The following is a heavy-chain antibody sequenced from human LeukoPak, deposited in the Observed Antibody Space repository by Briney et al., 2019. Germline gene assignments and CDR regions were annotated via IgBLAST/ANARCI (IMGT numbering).Heavy chain of an antibody. CDR1: GFTFSSYG. D-gene: IGHD5-18*01. J-gene: IGHJ4*02. V-gene: IGHV3-33*01. CDR2: IWYDGSNK. CDR3: ARGGARGYSYGSFFDY. Sequence: GGSLRLSCAASGFTFSSYGMHWVRQAPGKGLEWVAVIWYDGSNKYYADSVKGRFTISRDNSKNTLYLRMNSLRAEDTAVYYCARGGARGYSYGSFFDYWGQGTLVTVSS.